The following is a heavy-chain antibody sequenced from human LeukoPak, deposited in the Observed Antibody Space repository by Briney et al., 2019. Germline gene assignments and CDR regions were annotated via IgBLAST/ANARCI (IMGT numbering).Heavy chain of an antibody. CDR1: GGTFSSYA. D-gene: IGHD2-15*01. Sequence: SVKVSCKASGGTFSSYAISWVRQAPGQGLEWMGRIIPILGIANYAQKFQGRVTITADKSTSTAYMELSSLRSEDTAVYYCARDSYCSGGSCYWGKYYYYGMDVWGQGTTVTVSS. CDR2: IIPILGIA. CDR3: ARDSYCSGGSCYWGKYYYYGMDV. V-gene: IGHV1-69*04. J-gene: IGHJ6*02.